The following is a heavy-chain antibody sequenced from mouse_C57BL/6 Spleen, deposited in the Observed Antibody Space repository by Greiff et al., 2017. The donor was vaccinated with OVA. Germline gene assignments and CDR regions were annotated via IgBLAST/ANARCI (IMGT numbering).Heavy chain of an antibody. CDR1: GFTFSDYG. Sequence: EVQLQESGGGLVKPGGSLKLSCAASGFTFSDYGMHWVRQAPEKGLEWVAYISSGSSTIYYADTVKGRFTISRDNAKNTLFLQMTSLRSEDTAMYYCAREGNYALYWYFDVWGTGTTVTVSS. CDR2: ISSGSSTI. J-gene: IGHJ1*03. D-gene: IGHD2-1*01. CDR3: AREGNYALYWYFDV. V-gene: IGHV5-17*01.